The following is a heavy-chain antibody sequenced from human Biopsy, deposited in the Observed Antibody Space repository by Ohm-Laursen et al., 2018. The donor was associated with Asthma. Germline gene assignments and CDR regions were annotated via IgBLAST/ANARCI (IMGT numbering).Heavy chain of an antibody. Sequence: SLRLSCTAAGFVFSQCGMHWVRQGPGKGLEWVALVSSDGHNKYYEQSVKGRFTISRDNPRNRLDLQINRLTVEDSAVYFCARQSGQDNGDSSAFDTWGQGTKVAVSS. J-gene: IGHJ3*02. V-gene: IGHV3-30*03. CDR2: VSSDGHNK. CDR3: ARQSGQDNGDSSAFDT. D-gene: IGHD3-22*01. CDR1: GFVFSQCG.